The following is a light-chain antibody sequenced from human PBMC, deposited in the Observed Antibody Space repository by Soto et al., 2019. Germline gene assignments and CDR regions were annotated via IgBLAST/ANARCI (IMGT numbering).Light chain of an antibody. CDR2: AAS. V-gene: IGKV1-27*01. J-gene: IGKJ1*01. CDR3: HEYNSARTWT. Sequence: DIQMTQSPSSLSASVGDRVTITCRASQGISNYLDWYQQRPGKVPKLLIYAASILQSGVPSRFSGNGSGTDFTLTISSLQPEDAATYYCHEYNSARTWTFGQGTKVEIK. CDR1: QGISNY.